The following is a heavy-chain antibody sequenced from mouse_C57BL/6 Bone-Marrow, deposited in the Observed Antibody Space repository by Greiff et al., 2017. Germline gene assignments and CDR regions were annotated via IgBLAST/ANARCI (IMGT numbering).Heavy chain of an antibody. CDR1: GYTFTNYW. J-gene: IGHJ1*03. V-gene: IGHV1-63*01. CDR3: ARRRYWYFDV. Sequence: VQLQQSGAELVRPGTSVKMSCKASGYTFTNYWIGWAKQRPGHGLEWIGDIYPGGGYTNYNEKFKGKATLNADKSSSKSYMQFSSQTSEDSAICYSARRRYWYFDVWGTGTTVTVSS. CDR2: IYPGGGYT.